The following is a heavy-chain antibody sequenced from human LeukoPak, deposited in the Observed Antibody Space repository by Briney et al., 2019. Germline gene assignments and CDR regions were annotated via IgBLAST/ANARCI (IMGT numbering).Heavy chain of an antibody. CDR1: GGSVSSGSHY. D-gene: IGHD6-19*01. V-gene: IGHV4-61*01. Sequence: PSETLSLTCTVSGGSVSSGSHYWNWIRQSPGRGLEWIGHIYYRGTTNYTPSLKSRVTISVDTSMNQFSLRLSPVTAADTAVYFCARSFYSSGWYTPLRWFDTWGQGTPVTVSS. J-gene: IGHJ5*02. CDR3: ARSFYSSGWYTPLRWFDT. CDR2: IYYRGTT.